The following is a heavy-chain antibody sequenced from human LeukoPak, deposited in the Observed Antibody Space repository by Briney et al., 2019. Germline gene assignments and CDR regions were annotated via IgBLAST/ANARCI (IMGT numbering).Heavy chain of an antibody. D-gene: IGHD5-12*01. V-gene: IGHV1-18*04. CDR1: GYTFINYG. Sequence: ASMKVSCKASGYTFINYGFSWVRQAPGQGLEWVGWISAYNGNTNYLQKFQGRVTMTTDTSMNTVYMELRSLRSDDTAVYYCARVSTNSRVAGYDPQWYFDLWGRGTPVTVSP. CDR3: ARVSTNSRVAGYDPQWYFDL. CDR2: ISAYNGNT. J-gene: IGHJ2*01.